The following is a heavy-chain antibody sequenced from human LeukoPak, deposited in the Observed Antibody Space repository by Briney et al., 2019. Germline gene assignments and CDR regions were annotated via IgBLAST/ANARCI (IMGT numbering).Heavy chain of an antibody. J-gene: IGHJ5*02. Sequence: SQTLSLTCTFTGAFLRSHYWRWIRQTPATGLEWIGDIYDRGSTKYHRSLKSRGAISVDTSRNQFSLNLRSETAADTAVYYCAKIEVGRFDPWGQGTLVTVSS. CDR2: IYDRGST. V-gene: IGHV4-59*11. D-gene: IGHD1-26*01. CDR3: AKIEVGRFDP. CDR1: GAFLRSHY.